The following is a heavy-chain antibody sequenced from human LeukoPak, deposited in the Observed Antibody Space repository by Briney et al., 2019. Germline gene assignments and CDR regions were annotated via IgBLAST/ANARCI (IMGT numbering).Heavy chain of an antibody. CDR3: ARPQPRGSYALQYYFDY. D-gene: IGHD1-26*01. V-gene: IGHV4-34*01. CDR2: INHSGST. CDR1: GGSFSGYY. J-gene: IGHJ4*02. Sequence: KASETLSLTCAVYGGSFSGYYWSWIRQPPGKGLEWIGEINHSGSTNYNPSLKSRVTISVDTSKNQFSLKLSSVTAADTAVYYCARPQPRGSYALQYYFDYWGQGTLVTVSS.